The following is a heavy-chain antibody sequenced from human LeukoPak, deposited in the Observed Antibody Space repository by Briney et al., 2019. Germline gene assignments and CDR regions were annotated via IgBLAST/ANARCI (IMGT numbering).Heavy chain of an antibody. V-gene: IGHV4-34*01. CDR1: GETFSTYH. CDR2: INHSGST. D-gene: IGHD2-21*01. Sequence: PSETLSLTCAVYGETFSTYHYSWIRQSPGKGLEWIGEINHSGSTNYNPSLKSRVTISVDTSRNQFSLRLTSVTAADAAMYYCARPGLAYCGGDCYSTEGYYFDYWSQGTLVAVSS. CDR3: ARPGLAYCGGDCYSTEGYYFDY. J-gene: IGHJ4*02.